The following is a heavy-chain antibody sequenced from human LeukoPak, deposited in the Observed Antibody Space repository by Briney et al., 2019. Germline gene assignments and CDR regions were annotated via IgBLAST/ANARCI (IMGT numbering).Heavy chain of an antibody. V-gene: IGHV3-66*04. CDR3: ARLFGSGWPGYFYYAMDV. J-gene: IGHJ6*02. D-gene: IGHD6-19*01. CDR2: AYSDGNT. CDR1: GFTFSSYG. Sequence: GRSLRLSCAASGFTFSSYGMHWVRQAPGKGLEWVSVAYSDGNTYYAGSVKGRFTISRDNSKNTLFLQMNSLRAEDTAVYYCARLFGSGWPGYFYYAMDVWGQGTTVAVSS.